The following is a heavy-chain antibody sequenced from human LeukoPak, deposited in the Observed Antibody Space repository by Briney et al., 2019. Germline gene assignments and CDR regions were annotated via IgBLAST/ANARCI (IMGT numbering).Heavy chain of an antibody. D-gene: IGHD6-19*01. J-gene: IGHJ6*02. CDR1: GFTFSSYA. CDR2: ISYDGSNK. Sequence: GGSLRLSCAASGFTFSSYAMHWVRQAPGKGLEWVAVISYDGSNKYYADSVKGRFTISRDNSKNTLYLQMNSLRAEDTAVYYCDRDLSPYSSCWYVTYYYYGMDVWGRGTTVTVSS. V-gene: IGHV3-30-3*01. CDR3: DRDLSPYSSCWYVTYYYYGMDV.